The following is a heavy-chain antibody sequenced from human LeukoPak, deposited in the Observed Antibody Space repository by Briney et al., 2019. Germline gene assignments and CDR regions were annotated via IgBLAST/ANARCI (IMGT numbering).Heavy chain of an antibody. Sequence: SGTLSLTCTVSGGSISSGSYYWSWIRQPAGKGLEWIGRIYTSGSTNYNPSLKSRVTISVDTSKNQFSLKLSSVTAADTAVYYCARGVAPLILHWGQGTLVTVSS. CDR1: GGSISSGSYY. CDR2: IYTSGST. D-gene: IGHD2-15*01. V-gene: IGHV4-61*02. CDR3: ARGVAPLILH. J-gene: IGHJ4*02.